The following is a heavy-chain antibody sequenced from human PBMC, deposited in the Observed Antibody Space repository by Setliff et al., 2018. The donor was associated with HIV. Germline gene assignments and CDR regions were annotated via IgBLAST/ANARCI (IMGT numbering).Heavy chain of an antibody. J-gene: IGHJ4*02. V-gene: IGHV4-34*01. CDR1: GGSFSDYY. Sequence: SETLSLTCTVSGGSFSDYYWTWIRQPPNEGLEWIGEINDRGNTNYMPSLRSRVTISVDTSKNQFYLKLTSVTAADSAIYYCARGRHIEATIPLDHWGQGTLVTVSS. CDR3: ARGRHIEATIPLDH. D-gene: IGHD5-12*01. CDR2: INDRGNT.